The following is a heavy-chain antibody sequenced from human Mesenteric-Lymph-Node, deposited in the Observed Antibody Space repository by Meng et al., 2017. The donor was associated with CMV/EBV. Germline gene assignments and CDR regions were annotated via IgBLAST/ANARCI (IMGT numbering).Heavy chain of an antibody. J-gene: IGHJ4*02. Sequence: SVKVSCKASGGTFSSYSVSWVRQAPGQGLEWMGSIIPIIGSTNYAQTFQGRLTITADKSTNTAYMELNSLRSDDTAVYYCARRTVPAAMGYYFDYWGQGTPVTVS. CDR3: ARRTVPAAMGYYFDY. V-gene: IGHV1-69*08. CDR2: IIPIIGST. D-gene: IGHD2-2*01. CDR1: GGTFSSYS.